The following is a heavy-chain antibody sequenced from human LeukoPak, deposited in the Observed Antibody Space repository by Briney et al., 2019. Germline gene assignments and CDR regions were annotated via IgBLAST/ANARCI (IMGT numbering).Heavy chain of an antibody. CDR2: ITSTGSYI. CDR1: GFTFSDYY. Sequence: GGSLRLSCAASGFTFSDYYMGWIRQAPGKGLEWVSSITSTGSYIYYADSVKGRFTISRDNAKNSLFLQLNSLRAEDTAVYYCARDPYSGTYSDYYYYYMDVWGKGTTVTVSS. J-gene: IGHJ6*03. D-gene: IGHD1-26*01. V-gene: IGHV3-11*04. CDR3: ARDPYSGTYSDYYYYYMDV.